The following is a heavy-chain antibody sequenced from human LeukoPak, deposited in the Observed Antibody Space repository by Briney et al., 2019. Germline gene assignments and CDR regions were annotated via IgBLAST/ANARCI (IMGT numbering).Heavy chain of an antibody. V-gene: IGHV3-30*01. J-gene: IGHJ6*03. CDR1: GFTLSSYA. CDR3: ARDNYYGTSYYYYYYMDV. D-gene: IGHD1-26*01. Sequence: GGSLRLSCAASGFTLSSYAMHWVRQAPGKGLEWVAVISYDGSNKYYADSVKGRFTISRDNSKNTLYLQMNSLRAEDTAVYYCARDNYYGTSYYYYYYMDVWGKGTTVTVSS. CDR2: ISYDGSNK.